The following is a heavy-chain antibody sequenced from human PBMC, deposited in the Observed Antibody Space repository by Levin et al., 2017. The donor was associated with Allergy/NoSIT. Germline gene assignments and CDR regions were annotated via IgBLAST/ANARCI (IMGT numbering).Heavy chain of an antibody. CDR3: AREDYYDSSGYERGHDAFDI. CDR2: IYYSGST. V-gene: IGHV4-39*07. D-gene: IGHD3-22*01. J-gene: IGHJ3*02. Sequence: PSETLSLTCTVSGGSISSSSYYWGWIRQPPGKGLEWIGSIYYSGSTYYNPSLKSRVTISVDTSKNQFSLKLSSVTAADTAVYYCAREDYYDSSGYERGHDAFDIWGQGTMVTVSS. CDR1: GGSISSSSYY.